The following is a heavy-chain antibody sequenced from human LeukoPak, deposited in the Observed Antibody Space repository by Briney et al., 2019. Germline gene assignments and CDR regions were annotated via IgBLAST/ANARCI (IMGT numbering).Heavy chain of an antibody. D-gene: IGHD2-15*01. J-gene: IGHJ4*02. CDR1: GFTFSSYA. CDR2: ISGSGDST. Sequence: GGSLRLSCAASGFTFSSYAMSWVRQAPGKGLEWVSAISGSGDSTYYADSVKGRFTISRDNSKNTLYLQMNSLRAEDTAVYYCAKDSGDIVVVVAATFFDYWGQGTLVTVSS. CDR3: AKDSGDIVVVVAATFFDY. V-gene: IGHV3-23*01.